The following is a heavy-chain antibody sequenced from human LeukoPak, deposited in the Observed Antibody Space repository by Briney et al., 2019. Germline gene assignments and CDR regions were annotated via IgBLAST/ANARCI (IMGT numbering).Heavy chain of an antibody. Sequence: GESLRISCKGSGYSFTSYWISWVRQMPGKGLERMGRIDPSDSYTNYSPSFQGHVTISADKSISTAYLQWSSLKASDTAMYYCARLAYCGGDCYSSLDYWGQGTLVTVSS. J-gene: IGHJ4*02. CDR2: IDPSDSYT. CDR1: GYSFTSYW. D-gene: IGHD2-21*02. V-gene: IGHV5-10-1*01. CDR3: ARLAYCGGDCYSSLDY.